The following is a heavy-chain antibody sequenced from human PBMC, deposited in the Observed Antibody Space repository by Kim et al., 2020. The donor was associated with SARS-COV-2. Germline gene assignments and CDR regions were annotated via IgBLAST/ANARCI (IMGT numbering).Heavy chain of an antibody. V-gene: IGHV1-18*01. D-gene: IGHD4-17*01. J-gene: IGHJ6*02. CDR3: ARAFLTTPHYYGMDV. Sequence: QKLQGRVTMTTDTSTSTAYMELRSLRSDDTAVYYCARAFLTTPHYYGMDVWGQGTTVTVSS.